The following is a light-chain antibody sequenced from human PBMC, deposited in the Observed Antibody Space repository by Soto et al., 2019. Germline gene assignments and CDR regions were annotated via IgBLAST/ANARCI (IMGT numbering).Light chain of an antibody. Sequence: IVLTQSPGTLSLSPGDRATLSCRASQSISSTYLAWYQQKPGQAPRLLIYDASNRATGIPARFSGSGSGTEFTLTISRLQSEGFAVYYCQQYNNWPPWTFGQGTKVDIK. V-gene: IGKV3D-15*01. CDR2: DAS. CDR3: QQYNNWPPWT. CDR1: QSISSTY. J-gene: IGKJ1*01.